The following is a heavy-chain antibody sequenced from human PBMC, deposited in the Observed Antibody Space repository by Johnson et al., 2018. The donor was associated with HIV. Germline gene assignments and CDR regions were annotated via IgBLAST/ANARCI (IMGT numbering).Heavy chain of an antibody. V-gene: IGHV3-30*18. CDR1: GFTFSSYG. Sequence: QVQLVESGGGVVQPGRSLRLSCAASGFTFSSYGMHWVRQAPGKGLEWVAVISYDGTNKYYADSVKGRFTISRDNSSNTLYLQMNSLRAEDTAVYYCAKEMESGDEWAFDIWGQGTMVTVSS. D-gene: IGHD3-3*01. CDR2: ISYDGTNK. J-gene: IGHJ3*02. CDR3: AKEMESGDEWAFDI.